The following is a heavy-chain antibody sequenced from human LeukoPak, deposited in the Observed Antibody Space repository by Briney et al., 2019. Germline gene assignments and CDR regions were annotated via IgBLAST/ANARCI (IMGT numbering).Heavy chain of an antibody. V-gene: IGHV3-9*01. J-gene: IGHJ4*02. D-gene: IGHD3-9*01. CDR2: ISWSSGSI. Sequence: GGSLRLSCAASGFTFDDYAMHWVRQAPGKGLEWVSGISWSSGSIGYADSVKGRFTISRDNAKNSLYLQMNSLRAEDTALYYCAKADLPPTYYDILTGYGFDYWGQGTLVTVS. CDR1: GFTFDDYA. CDR3: AKADLPPTYYDILTGYGFDY.